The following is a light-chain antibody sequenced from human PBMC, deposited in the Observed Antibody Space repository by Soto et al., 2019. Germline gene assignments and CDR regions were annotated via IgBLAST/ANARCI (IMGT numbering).Light chain of an antibody. V-gene: IGLV1-40*01. CDR1: SSNIGRNY. J-gene: IGLJ2*01. CDR2: GNS. CDR3: QSYDSSLSGSGV. Sequence: QSVLTQPPSASGTPGQRVTISCSGSSSNIGRNYVYWYQKVPGTAPKLLVYGNSNRPSGVPDRFSGSKSGTSASLAITGLQAEDEADYYCQSYDSSLSGSGVFGGGTKLTVL.